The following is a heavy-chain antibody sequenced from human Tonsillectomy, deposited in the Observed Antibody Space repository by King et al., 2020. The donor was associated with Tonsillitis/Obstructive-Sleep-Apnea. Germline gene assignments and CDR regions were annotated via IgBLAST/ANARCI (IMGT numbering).Heavy chain of an antibody. J-gene: IGHJ6*03. V-gene: IGHV3-23*04. Sequence: VQLVESGGGLVQPGGSLRLSCAASGFTFSSYAMSWVRQAPGKGLEWVSAISGSGGSTYYADSVKGRFTISRDNSKNTLYLQMNSLRAEDTAVYYCAKDSVVTPGYYYYYMDVWGQGTMVTVSS. CDR3: AKDSVVTPGYYYYYMDV. CDR1: GFTFSSYA. D-gene: IGHD4-23*01. CDR2: ISGSGGST.